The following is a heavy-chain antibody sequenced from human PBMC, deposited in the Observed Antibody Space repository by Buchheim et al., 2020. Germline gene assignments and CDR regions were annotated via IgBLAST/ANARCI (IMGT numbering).Heavy chain of an antibody. CDR1: GSTFIDHY. V-gene: IGHV3-72*01. CDR2: IRKKANSYTT. CDR3: SRGVGSGDNCYTGAS. J-gene: IGHJ4*02. Sequence: EVQLAESAGDLVQPGASLRLFCVASGSTFIDHYIDLVCQAPEKGLEWVGRIRKKANSYTTEYAASVKGRFTIARDDSKNSLYLQMNSVKAEDTAVYDCSRGVGSGDNCYTGASWGQETL. D-gene: IGHD2-15*01.